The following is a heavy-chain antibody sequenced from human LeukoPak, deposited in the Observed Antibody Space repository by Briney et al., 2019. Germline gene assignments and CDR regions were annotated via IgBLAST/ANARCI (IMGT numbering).Heavy chain of an antibody. CDR1: GGSISSSGYY. CDR2: IYSSGNP. J-gene: IGHJ3*02. V-gene: IGHV4-39*01. CDR3: ARQPEGGSYIGAFDI. D-gene: IGHD1-26*01. Sequence: SETLSLTCTVSGGSISSSGYYWGWTRRPPGKGLEWIGSIYSSGNPYYNPSLKSRVTISVDTSKNQFSLRLSSVTAADTAVFYCARQPEGGSYIGAFDIWGQGTMVTVSS.